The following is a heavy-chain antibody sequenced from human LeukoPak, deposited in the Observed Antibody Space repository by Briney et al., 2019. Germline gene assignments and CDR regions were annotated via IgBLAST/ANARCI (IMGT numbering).Heavy chain of an antibody. V-gene: IGHV4-59*08. CDR3: ARLLAYCGGDCYPYYFDY. Sequence: SETLSLTCTVSGGSISSYYWSWIRQPPGKGLEWIGYIYYSGSTNYNPSLKSRVTISVDTSKNQFSPKLSSVTAADTAVYYCARLLAYCGGDCYPYYFDYWGQGTLVTVSS. CDR2: IYYSGST. J-gene: IGHJ4*02. CDR1: GGSISSYY. D-gene: IGHD2-21*02.